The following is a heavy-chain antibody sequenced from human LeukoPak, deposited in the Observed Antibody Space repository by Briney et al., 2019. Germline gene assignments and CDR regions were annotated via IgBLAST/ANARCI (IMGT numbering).Heavy chain of an antibody. J-gene: IGHJ3*02. CDR2: IKQDGSEK. CDR1: GFTFSSYW. D-gene: IGHD3-16*02. CDR3: ARAPLVDDYDYVWGSYRHDAFDI. V-gene: IGHV3-7*01. Sequence: GGSLRLSCAASGFTFSSYWMSWVRQAPGKGLEWVANIKQDGSEKYYVDSVKGRFTISRDNAKNSLYLQMNSLRAEDTAVYYCARAPLVDDYDYVWGSYRHDAFDIWGQGTMVTVSS.